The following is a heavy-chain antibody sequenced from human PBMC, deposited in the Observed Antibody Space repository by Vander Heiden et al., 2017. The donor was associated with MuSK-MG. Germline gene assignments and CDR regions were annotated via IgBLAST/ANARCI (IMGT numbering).Heavy chain of an antibody. V-gene: IGHV4-61*02. D-gene: IGHD3-3*01. Sequence: QVQLQESGPGLVKPSQTLSLPCTVSGGSISSGSFYWSWIRQPAGKGLEWIGRIFTSGSTDYNPSLKSRVTISLDTSQNQFSLKLSSVTAADTAVYYCARGQFLERGHTGNWFDPWGQGTLVTVSS. CDR1: GGSISSGSFY. J-gene: IGHJ5*02. CDR3: ARGQFLERGHTGNWFDP. CDR2: IFTSGST.